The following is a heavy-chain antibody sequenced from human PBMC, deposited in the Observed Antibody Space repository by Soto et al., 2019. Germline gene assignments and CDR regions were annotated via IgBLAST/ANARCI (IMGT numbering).Heavy chain of an antibody. J-gene: IGHJ6*02. Sequence: QVQLVQSGAEVKKPGASVKVSCKASGYTFTGYYMHWVRQAPGQGLEWMGWINPNSGGTNYAQKFQCWVTMTRDTSISTAYMELRRLRSDDTAVYYCARDGSATVYYYGMDVWGQGTTVTVSS. D-gene: IGHD3-10*01. V-gene: IGHV1-2*04. CDR2: INPNSGGT. CDR3: ARDGSATVYYYGMDV. CDR1: GYTFTGYY.